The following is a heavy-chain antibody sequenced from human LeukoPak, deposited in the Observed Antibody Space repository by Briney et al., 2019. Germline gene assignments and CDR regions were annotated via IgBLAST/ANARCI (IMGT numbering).Heavy chain of an antibody. D-gene: IGHD4-11*01. CDR3: ATDMRDYMDYYYSSMDV. CDR2: ISSSSSYI. V-gene: IGHV3-21*01. Sequence: PGGSLRLFCAASGFPLSRYSMQWVRQAPGKGLEWVSSISSSSSYIYYADSVKRRFTISRHNAKHSLHLQMNSLRAEDTAVYYCATDMRDYMDYYYSSMDVWGKGTTVTVSS. CDR1: GFPLSRYS. J-gene: IGHJ6*03.